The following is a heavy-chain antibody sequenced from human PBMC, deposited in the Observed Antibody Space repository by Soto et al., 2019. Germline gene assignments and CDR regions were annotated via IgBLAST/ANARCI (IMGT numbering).Heavy chain of an antibody. D-gene: IGHD2-8*01. Sequence: ASVKVSCKASGYTFTSYDINWVRQATGQGLEWMGWMNPNSGNTGYAQKFQGGVTMTRNTSISTAYMELSSLRSEDTAVYYCATIGYCTNGVCYNNAFDIWGQGTMVTVSS. V-gene: IGHV1-8*01. CDR1: GYTFTSYD. CDR2: MNPNSGNT. CDR3: ATIGYCTNGVCYNNAFDI. J-gene: IGHJ3*02.